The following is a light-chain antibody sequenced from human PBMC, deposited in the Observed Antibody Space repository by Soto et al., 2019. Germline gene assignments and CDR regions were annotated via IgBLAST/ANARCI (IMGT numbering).Light chain of an antibody. Sequence: QSVLTQPHSASGTPGQRVTISCSGSSSNIGSNTVNWYQQLPGTAPKLLTYSNNQRPSGVPDRFSGSKSGTSASRAISGLQSEDEADYYCAAWDDSLNGRVFGGGTKLTVL. J-gene: IGLJ2*01. CDR1: SSNIGSNT. V-gene: IGLV1-44*01. CDR3: AAWDDSLNGRV. CDR2: SNN.